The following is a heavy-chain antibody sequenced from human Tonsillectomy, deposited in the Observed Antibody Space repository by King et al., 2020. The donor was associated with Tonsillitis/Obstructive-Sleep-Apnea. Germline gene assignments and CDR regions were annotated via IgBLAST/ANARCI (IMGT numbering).Heavy chain of an antibody. J-gene: IGHJ5*02. V-gene: IGHV1-2*06. Sequence: QLVQSGAEVKKPGASVRVSCKASGYSFTDYYVHWVRQAPGQGLEWMGRMNPNSGGANYAQKFQGRVTLTRDTSITTAYMELSSLRSDDTAVYFCARDTGSPRVNWVDAWGQGTLVTVSS. CDR1: GYSFTDYY. CDR3: ARDTGSPRVNWVDA. D-gene: IGHD1-14*01. CDR2: MNPNSGGA.